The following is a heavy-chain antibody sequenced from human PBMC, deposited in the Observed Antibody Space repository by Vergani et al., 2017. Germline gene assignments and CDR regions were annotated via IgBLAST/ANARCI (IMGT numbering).Heavy chain of an antibody. CDR2: INAGHGNT. D-gene: IGHD5-18*01. V-gene: IGHV1-3*01. Sequence: QVQLVQSGAEVKKPGASVKVSCKASGYTFTSYAMHWVRQAPGQRLEWMGWINAGHGNTKSSQKLQGRVTITRDTYASTAYMELSSLRSEDTAVYYCASGYSYGRDWGQGTLVTVSS. CDR3: ASGYSYGRD. J-gene: IGHJ4*02. CDR1: GYTFTSYA.